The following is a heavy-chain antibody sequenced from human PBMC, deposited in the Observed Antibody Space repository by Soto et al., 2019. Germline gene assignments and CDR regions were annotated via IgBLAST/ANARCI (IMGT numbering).Heavy chain of an antibody. Sequence: SETLSLTCSVSGGSISRYYWSWLRQPPGKGLEWIGYAYYSGSTNYNPSLKSRVTISVDTSKNQFSLKLSSVTAADTAVYYCAGIELRYDPSGYFDYWGQRTLVTVSS. D-gene: IGHD3-9*01. J-gene: IGHJ4*02. V-gene: IGHV4-59*01. CDR3: AGIELRYDPSGYFDY. CDR1: GGSISRYY. CDR2: AYYSGST.